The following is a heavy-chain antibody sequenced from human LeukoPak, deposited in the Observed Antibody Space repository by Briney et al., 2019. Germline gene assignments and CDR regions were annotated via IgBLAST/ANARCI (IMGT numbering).Heavy chain of an antibody. J-gene: IGHJ4*02. V-gene: IGHV3-23*01. Sequence: EAGGSLRLSCAASGFTFSSYAMSWVRQAPGKGLEWVSAISGSGGSTYYADSVKGRLTISRDNSKNTLYLQMNSLRAEDTAVYYCAKVSNYYGSGSYLEWGQGTLVTVSS. CDR3: AKVSNYYGSGSYLE. D-gene: IGHD3-10*01. CDR2: ISGSGGST. CDR1: GFTFSSYA.